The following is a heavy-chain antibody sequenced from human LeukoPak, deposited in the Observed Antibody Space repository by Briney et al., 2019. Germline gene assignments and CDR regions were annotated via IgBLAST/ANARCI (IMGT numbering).Heavy chain of an antibody. Sequence: GGSLRLSCAASGFTFSSYSMNWVRQAPGKGLEWVSYISSSSSTIYYADSVKGRFTISRDNAKNSLYLQMNSLRAEDTAVYYCAKAGMATITTDYYYYMDVWGKGTTVTVSS. CDR2: ISSSSSTI. CDR3: AKAGMATITTDYYYYMDV. V-gene: IGHV3-48*01. D-gene: IGHD5-24*01. CDR1: GFTFSSYS. J-gene: IGHJ6*03.